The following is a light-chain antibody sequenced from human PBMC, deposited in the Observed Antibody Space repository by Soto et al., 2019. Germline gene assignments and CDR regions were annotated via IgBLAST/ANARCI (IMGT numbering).Light chain of an antibody. J-gene: IGKJ2*01. CDR3: QEFNNWSYH. V-gene: IGKV3-15*01. CDR2: GAS. Sequence: EIVMTQSPATLYVSPGERATLSCRASQSVSSKLAWYQHKPGQAPRLLIYGASTRATGIPARFSGSGSGTEFTLTISRLQSEDFAVYYCQEFNNWSYHFGQGTKLEIK. CDR1: QSVSSK.